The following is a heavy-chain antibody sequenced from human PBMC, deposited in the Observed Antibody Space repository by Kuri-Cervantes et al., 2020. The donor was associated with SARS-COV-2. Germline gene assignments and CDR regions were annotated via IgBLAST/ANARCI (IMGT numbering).Heavy chain of an antibody. CDR3: ARGRGYSCYVVSVSSGPNDC. Sequence: SETLSLTCTVSGGSISSSSYYWGCLRQPPGKGLEGIGSIYYSGSTYYNPALKRRVNISVDTSKNQFSLKLRSVTAADTAVYYCARGRGYSCYVVSVSSGPNDCCGQGTLVTVSS. CDR2: IYYSGST. V-gene: IGHV4-39*01. J-gene: IGHJ4*02. CDR1: GGSISSSSYY. D-gene: IGHD5-12*01.